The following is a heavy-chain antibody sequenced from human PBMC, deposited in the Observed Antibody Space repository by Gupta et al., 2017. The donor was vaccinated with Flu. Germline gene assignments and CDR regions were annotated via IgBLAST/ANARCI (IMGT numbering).Heavy chain of an antibody. CDR2: INTDGTTT. J-gene: IGHJ4*02. D-gene: IGHD1-26*01. Sequence: EVQLVESGGGLVQPGGSLRLFCAASGFTFSSYWVHWVRQAPGEGLVWVSRINTDGTTTSYADSVKGRFTISRDNAKNTLYLQMNSLRAEDTAVYYCARVSVGSYHFDSWGQGTLVTVSS. CDR3: ARVSVGSYHFDS. CDR1: GFTFSSYW. V-gene: IGHV3-74*01.